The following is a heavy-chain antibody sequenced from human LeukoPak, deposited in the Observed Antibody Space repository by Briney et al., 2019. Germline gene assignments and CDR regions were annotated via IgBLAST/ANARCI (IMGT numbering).Heavy chain of an antibody. V-gene: IGHV3-23*01. D-gene: IGHD2-2*01. J-gene: IGHJ6*02. CDR3: SGLLVLLAPGALGGGGSGMDV. CDR1: GFTFSSYA. CDR2: ISGSGGST. Sequence: PGGSLRLSCAASGFTFSSYAMSWVRQAPGKGLEWVSAISGSGGSTYYADSVKGRFTISRDNSKNTLYLQMNSLRAEDTAVYYCSGLLVLLAPGALGGGGSGMDVWGQGTSVTVSS.